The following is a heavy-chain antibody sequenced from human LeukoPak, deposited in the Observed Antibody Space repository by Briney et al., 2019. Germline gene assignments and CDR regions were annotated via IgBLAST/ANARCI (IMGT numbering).Heavy chain of an antibody. CDR3: AKNYGFDY. CDR2: IRYDGSDK. CDR1: GFTFSSYG. D-gene: IGHD3-10*01. J-gene: IGHJ4*02. Sequence: PGGSLRLSCAASGFTFSSYGMHWVRQAPGKGLEWVAFIRYDGSDKYYADSAKGRFTISRDNSKNTLYLQMNSLRVEDTAVYYCAKNYGFDYWGQGTLVTVSS. V-gene: IGHV3-30*02.